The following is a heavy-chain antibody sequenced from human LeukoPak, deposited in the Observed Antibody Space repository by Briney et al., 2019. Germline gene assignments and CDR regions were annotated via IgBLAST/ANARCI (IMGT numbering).Heavy chain of an antibody. CDR1: GIDFRASG. CDR2: IQTDGRDK. J-gene: IGHJ4*02. V-gene: IGHV3-30*02. Sequence: GGSLRLSCAASGIDFRASGMHWVRQAPGMGLEWVTFIQTDGRDKYYAASVAGRFTISRDNSKNTVYLNMNNLRPDDTALYYYAREGGTVVIGRFDYWGQGTLVTVSS. CDR3: AREGGTVVIGRFDY. D-gene: IGHD2-2*01.